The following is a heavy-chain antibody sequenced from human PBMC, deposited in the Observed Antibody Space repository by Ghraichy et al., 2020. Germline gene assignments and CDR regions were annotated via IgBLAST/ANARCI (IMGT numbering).Heavy chain of an antibody. CDR2: ISGSGGTT. D-gene: IGHD3-22*01. Sequence: GESLNISCAASGFTFSSYVMSWVRQAPGKGLEWVSAISGSGGTTNHADSVKGRFTISRDNSKNTLYLQMNSLRAEDTAVYYCAKGFTMIVVDYYFDYWGQGTLVTVSS. CDR3: AKGFTMIVVDYYFDY. J-gene: IGHJ4*02. V-gene: IGHV3-23*01. CDR1: GFTFSSYV.